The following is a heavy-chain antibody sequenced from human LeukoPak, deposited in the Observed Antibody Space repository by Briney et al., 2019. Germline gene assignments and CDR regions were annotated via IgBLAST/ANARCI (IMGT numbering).Heavy chain of an antibody. CDR1: GGSISISSYF. CDR3: ARWELGIYYFDY. J-gene: IGHJ4*02. Sequence: SETLSLTCTVSGGSISISSYFWGWIRQPPGKGLEWIGSIYYSGSTYYNPPLKSRVTISVDTSKNQFSLKLSSVTAADTAVYYCARWELGIYYFDYWGQGTLVTVSS. D-gene: IGHD7-27*01. V-gene: IGHV4-39*01. CDR2: IYYSGST.